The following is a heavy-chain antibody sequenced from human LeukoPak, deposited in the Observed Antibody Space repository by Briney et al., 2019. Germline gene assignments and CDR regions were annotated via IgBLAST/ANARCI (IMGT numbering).Heavy chain of an antibody. J-gene: IGHJ3*02. CDR3: AKAAGYSYGYNAFDI. V-gene: IGHV3-23*01. CDR1: GFTFSRNP. CDR2: ISGSGATT. Sequence: PGGSLRLSCAASGFTFSRNPISGVGRAPGKGLEWSSPISGSGATTYYAASVKGRFTISRDNSKNTLYLHMNSLRAEDTAVYYCAKAAGYSYGYNAFDIWGQGTMVTVSS. D-gene: IGHD5-18*01.